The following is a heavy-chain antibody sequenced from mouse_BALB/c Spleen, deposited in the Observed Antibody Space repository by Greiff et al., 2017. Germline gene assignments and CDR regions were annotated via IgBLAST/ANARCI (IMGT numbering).Heavy chain of an antibody. Sequence: VQLKESGPGLVKPSQSLSLTCTVTGYSITSDYAWNWIRQFPGNKLEWMGYISYSGSTSYNPSLKSRISITRDTSKNQFFLQLNSVTTEDTATYYCASRWSFAYWGQGTLVTVSA. V-gene: IGHV3-2*02. D-gene: IGHD2-3*01. CDR3: ASRWSFAY. CDR1: GYSITSDYA. CDR2: ISYSGST. J-gene: IGHJ3*01.